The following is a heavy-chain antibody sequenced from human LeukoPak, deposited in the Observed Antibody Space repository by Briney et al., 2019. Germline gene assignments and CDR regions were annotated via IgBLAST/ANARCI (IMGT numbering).Heavy chain of an antibody. Sequence: SGGSLRLSCAASGFTFSSYAMHWVRQAAGKGLEWVAVISYDGSNKYYADSVKGRFTISRDNSKNTLYLQMNSLRAEDTAVYYCARETIVVVINNWFDPWGQGTLVTVSS. D-gene: IGHD3-22*01. V-gene: IGHV3-30-3*01. J-gene: IGHJ5*02. CDR1: GFTFSSYA. CDR3: ARETIVVVINNWFDP. CDR2: ISYDGSNK.